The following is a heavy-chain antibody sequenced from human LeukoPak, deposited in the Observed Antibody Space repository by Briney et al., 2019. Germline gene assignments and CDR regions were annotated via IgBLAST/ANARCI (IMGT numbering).Heavy chain of an antibody. V-gene: IGHV3-7*01. D-gene: IGHD5-12*01. J-gene: IGHJ4*02. CDR2: IKQDGSEK. CDR1: GFTFSSYW. Sequence: QTGGSLRLSCAASGFTFSSYWMSWVRQAPGKGLEWVANIKQDGSEKYYVDSVKGRFTISGDNAKNSLYLQMNSLRAEDTAVYYCAKGGLLVASFDYWGQGTLVTVSS. CDR3: AKGGLLVASFDY.